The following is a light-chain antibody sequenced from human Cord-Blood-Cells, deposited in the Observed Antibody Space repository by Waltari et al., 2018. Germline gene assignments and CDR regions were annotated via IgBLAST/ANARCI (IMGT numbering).Light chain of an antibody. CDR2: GNS. CDR3: QSYDSSLSGSV. Sequence: QSVLTQPPSVSGAPGQRVTIPCTGRSSNIGAGYDVHWYQQLPGTAPKRLIYGNSNRPSGVPDRFSGSKSGTSASLAITGLQAEDEADYYCQSYDSSLSGSVFGGGTKLTVL. CDR1: SSNIGAGYD. V-gene: IGLV1-40*01. J-gene: IGLJ2*01.